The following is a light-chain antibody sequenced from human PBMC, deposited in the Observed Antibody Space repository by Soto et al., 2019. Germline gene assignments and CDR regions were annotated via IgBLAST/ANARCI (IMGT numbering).Light chain of an antibody. Sequence: DSQMTQSAASLYASVGDRVTITCRASRDIHSYLDWYQQRPGKAPKSLISAASTLQTGVPSRFSGSASGTDFTLTISSLQPEDFATYYCQQSYSIPLTFGGGTKVDIK. CDR3: QQSYSIPLT. J-gene: IGKJ4*01. CDR1: RDIHSY. V-gene: IGKV1-39*01. CDR2: AAS.